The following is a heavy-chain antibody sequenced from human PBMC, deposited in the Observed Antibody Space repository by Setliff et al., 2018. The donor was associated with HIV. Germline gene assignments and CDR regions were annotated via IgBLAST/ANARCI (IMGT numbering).Heavy chain of an antibody. CDR1: GGTFSRDA. V-gene: IGHV1-46*01. CDR2: INPSGGST. D-gene: IGHD3-3*01. J-gene: IGHJ6*03. Sequence: ASVKVSCKASGGTFSRDAISWVRQAPGQGLEWMGIINPSGGSTRYAQKFQGRVTMTRDTSTSTVYMELSSLRSEDTAVYYCARDGYYNSWSGYGYYYYYTDVWGKGTTVTVSS. CDR3: ARDGYYNSWSGYGYYYYYTDV.